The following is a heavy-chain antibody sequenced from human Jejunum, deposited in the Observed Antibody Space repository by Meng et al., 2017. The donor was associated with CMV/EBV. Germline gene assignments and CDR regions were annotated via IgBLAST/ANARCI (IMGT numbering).Heavy chain of an antibody. Sequence: GYSFSNFGCSWVRQAPGQGLEWMGWINAHSGDRDYAQHLQSRVTLTTDTSTSTAYMELGSLRSDDTAVYYCTRDLCSGGTCYTGFDYWGQGTLVTVSS. CDR2: INAHSGDR. CDR1: GYSFSNFG. D-gene: IGHD2-15*01. J-gene: IGHJ4*02. V-gene: IGHV1-18*01. CDR3: TRDLCSGGTCYTGFDY.